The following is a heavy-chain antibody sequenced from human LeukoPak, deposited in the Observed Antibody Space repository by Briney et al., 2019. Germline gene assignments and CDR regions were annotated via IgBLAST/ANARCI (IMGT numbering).Heavy chain of an antibody. D-gene: IGHD2-21*02. CDR3: ARELSVVVTAASLDY. V-gene: IGHV1-2*02. CDR1: RYSFTAYY. Sequence: ASVKVSCKTSRYSFTAYYVHWVRQAPGQGLEWMGWINPDSGGTNYAQKLQGRVSLTRDTSISTAYMELTSLTSDDTAVYYCARELSVVVTAASLDYWGQGTLVTVSS. J-gene: IGHJ4*02. CDR2: INPDSGGT.